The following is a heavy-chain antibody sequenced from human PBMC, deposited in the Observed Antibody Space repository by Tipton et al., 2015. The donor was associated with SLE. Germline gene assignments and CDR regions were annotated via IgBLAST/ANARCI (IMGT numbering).Heavy chain of an antibody. CDR2: IYHSGST. Sequence: LRLSCTVSGGSISSGGYSWSWIRQPPGKGLEWIGYIYHSGSTYYNPSLKSRVTISVDRSKNQFSLKLSSVTAADTAVYYCARASGGSSGYFPDFDYWGQGTLVTVSS. CDR1: GGSISSGGYS. CDR3: ARASGGSSGYFPDFDY. D-gene: IGHD3-22*01. J-gene: IGHJ4*02. V-gene: IGHV4-30-2*01.